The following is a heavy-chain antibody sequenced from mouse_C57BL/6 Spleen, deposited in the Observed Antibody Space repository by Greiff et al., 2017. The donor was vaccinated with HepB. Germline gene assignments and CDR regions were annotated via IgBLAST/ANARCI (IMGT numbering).Heavy chain of an antibody. Sequence: EVQLQQSGPELVKPGASVKISCKASGYTFTDYYMNWVKQSHGKSLEWIGDINPNNGGTSYNQKFKGKATLTVDKSSSTAYMELRSLTSEDSAVYYCARRRSYDAMDYWGQGTSVTVSS. CDR3: ARRRSYDAMDY. V-gene: IGHV1-26*01. CDR2: INPNNGGT. J-gene: IGHJ4*01. CDR1: GYTFTDYY.